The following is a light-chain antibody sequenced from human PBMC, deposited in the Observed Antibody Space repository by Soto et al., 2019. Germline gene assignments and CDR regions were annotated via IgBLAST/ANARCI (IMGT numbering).Light chain of an antibody. CDR1: QDISSH. Sequence: DIQLTQSPSFLSASVGDRVTITCRASQDISSHFAWYQQKPGKAPKLLIYAASTLQSGVPSGFGGSGSGTEFTLTITSLQPEDFATYYCQQVKTYPLTFGGGTKVEIK. CDR3: QQVKTYPLT. CDR2: AAS. J-gene: IGKJ4*01. V-gene: IGKV1-9*01.